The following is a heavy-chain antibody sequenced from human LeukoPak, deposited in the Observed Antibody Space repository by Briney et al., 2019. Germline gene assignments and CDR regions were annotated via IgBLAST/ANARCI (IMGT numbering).Heavy chain of an antibody. CDR2: IYYSGST. V-gene: IGHV4-59*01. J-gene: IGHJ4*02. D-gene: IGHD6-6*01. CDR1: GGSFSGYY. Sequence: NPSETLSLTCAVYGGSFSGYYWSWIRQPPGKGLEWIGYIYYSGSTNYNPSLKSRVTISVDTSKNQFSLKLSSVTAADTAVYYCARVSSSSSFDYWGQGTLVTVSS. CDR3: ARVSSSSSFDY.